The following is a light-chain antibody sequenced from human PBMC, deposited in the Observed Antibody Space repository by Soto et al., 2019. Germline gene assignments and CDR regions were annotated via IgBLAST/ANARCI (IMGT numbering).Light chain of an antibody. CDR1: QSISSW. J-gene: IGKJ2*01. CDR2: KAS. Sequence: DIQMTQSPSTLSASVGDRVTITCRASQSISSWLAWYQQKPGKAPKLLIYKASSLESGVPSRFSGSGSGTEFTLTISSLQPDDFATYSCQQYNSYSFGQGNKLEIK. CDR3: QQYNSYS. V-gene: IGKV1-5*03.